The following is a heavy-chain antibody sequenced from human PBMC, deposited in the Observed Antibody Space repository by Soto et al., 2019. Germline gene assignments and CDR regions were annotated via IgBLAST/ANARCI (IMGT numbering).Heavy chain of an antibody. CDR2: IIPIFGTA. CDR1: GGTFSSYA. V-gene: IGHV1-69*13. D-gene: IGHD5-12*01. J-gene: IGHJ3*02. Sequence: ASVKVSCKASGGTFSSYAMSWVRQAPGQGLEWMGGIIPIFGTANYAQKFQGRVTITADESTSTAYMELSSLRSEDTAVYYCARVPDKWLRALDAFDIWGQGTMVTVSS. CDR3: ARVPDKWLRALDAFDI.